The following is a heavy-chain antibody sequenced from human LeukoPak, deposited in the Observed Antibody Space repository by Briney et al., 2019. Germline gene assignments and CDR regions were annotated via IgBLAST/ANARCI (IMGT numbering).Heavy chain of an antibody. CDR2: INHSGST. Sequence: SETLSLTCAVYGGSFSGYYWSWIRQPPGKGLEWIGEINHSGSTNYNPSLKSRVTISVDTSKNQFSLKLSSVTAADTAVYYCAREGENCSGGSCQNWFDPWGRGTLVTVSS. CDR1: GGSFSGYY. V-gene: IGHV4-34*01. D-gene: IGHD2-15*01. J-gene: IGHJ5*02. CDR3: AREGENCSGGSCQNWFDP.